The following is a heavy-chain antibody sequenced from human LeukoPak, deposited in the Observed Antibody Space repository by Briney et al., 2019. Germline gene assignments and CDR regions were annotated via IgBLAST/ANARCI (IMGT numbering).Heavy chain of an antibody. Sequence: GGSLRLSCAASGFTFSSYAMHWVRQAPGKGLEWVAVISYDGSSQYYADPVKGRFTISRDNSKNTLNLQMNSLRAEDTAVYYCARDSSSSTWNAEHFQHWGQGTLVTVSS. CDR3: ARDSSSSTWNAEHFQH. V-gene: IGHV3-30*01. CDR2: ISYDGSSQ. J-gene: IGHJ1*01. D-gene: IGHD6-6*01. CDR1: GFTFSSYA.